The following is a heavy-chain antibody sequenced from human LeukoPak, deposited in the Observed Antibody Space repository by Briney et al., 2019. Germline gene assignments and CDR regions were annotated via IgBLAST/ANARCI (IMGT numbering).Heavy chain of an antibody. CDR2: IYYSGST. V-gene: IGHV4-59*01. CDR1: GGSISSYY. CDR3: ARGYYDSSGYYSFDY. J-gene: IGHJ4*02. Sequence: SETLSLTCTVSGGSISSYYWSWIRQPPGKGLEWIGYIYYSGSTNYNPSLESRVTISVDTSKNQFSLKLSSVTAADTAVYYCARGYYDSSGYYSFDYWGQGTLVTVSS. D-gene: IGHD3-22*01.